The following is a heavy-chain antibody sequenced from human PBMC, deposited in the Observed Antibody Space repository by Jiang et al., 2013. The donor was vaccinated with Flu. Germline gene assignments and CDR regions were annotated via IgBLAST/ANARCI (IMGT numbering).Heavy chain of an antibody. Sequence: HWVRQAPGKGLEWVTLISYDGSNKYYADYVKGRFAISRDDSRNTXFLQMNSLKTEDTAVYYCARGLYGMDVWGQGTTVTVSS. CDR2: ISYDGSNK. CDR3: ARGLYGMDV. V-gene: IGHV3-30*09. J-gene: IGHJ6*02.